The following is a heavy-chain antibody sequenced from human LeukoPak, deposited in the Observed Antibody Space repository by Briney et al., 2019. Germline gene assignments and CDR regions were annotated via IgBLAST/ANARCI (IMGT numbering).Heavy chain of an antibody. J-gene: IGHJ4*02. CDR3: ARGQKSALTYGSGTYAYYFDY. CDR1: GYTFTSYD. V-gene: IGHV1-8*01. D-gene: IGHD3-10*01. Sequence: ASVKVSCKASGYTFTSYDIKWVRQATGQGLEWMGWMNPNSGNTGYAQKFQGRVTMTRNTSISTAYMELSSLRSEDTAVYYCARGQKSALTYGSGTYAYYFDYWGQGTLVSGSS. CDR2: MNPNSGNT.